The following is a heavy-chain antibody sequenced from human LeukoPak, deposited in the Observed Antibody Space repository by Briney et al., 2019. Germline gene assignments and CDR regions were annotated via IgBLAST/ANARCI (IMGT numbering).Heavy chain of an antibody. Sequence: GGSLRLSCAASGFTFSSYAMSWVRQAPGKGLEWVSAISGSGGSTYYADSVKGQFTISRDNSKNTLYLQMNSLRAEDTAVYYCARPGDYGGNTQLDYWGQGTLVTVSP. CDR3: ARPGDYGGNTQLDY. J-gene: IGHJ4*02. D-gene: IGHD4-23*01. V-gene: IGHV3-23*01. CDR2: ISGSGGST. CDR1: GFTFSSYA.